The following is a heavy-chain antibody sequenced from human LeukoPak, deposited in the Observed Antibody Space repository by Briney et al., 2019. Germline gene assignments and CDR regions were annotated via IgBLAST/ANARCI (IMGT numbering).Heavy chain of an antibody. CDR2: INSDGSTT. V-gene: IGHV3-74*01. Sequence: GGSLRLPCAASGFTFSTYWMHWVRQAPGEGLLWVSRINSDGSTTSYADSVKGRFTISRDNAKNTLYLHMNSLRAEDTAVYYRARDDGGFGELLIDYWGQGTLVTVSS. CDR3: ARDDGGFGELLIDY. J-gene: IGHJ4*02. D-gene: IGHD3-10*01. CDR1: GFTFSTYW.